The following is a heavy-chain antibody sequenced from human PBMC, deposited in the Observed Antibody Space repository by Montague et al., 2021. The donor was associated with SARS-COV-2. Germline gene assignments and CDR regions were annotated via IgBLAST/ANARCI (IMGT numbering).Heavy chain of an antibody. CDR1: GFTFSNYA. J-gene: IGHJ6*02. V-gene: IGHV3-30*04. Sequence: SLRLSCAASGFTFSNYAMHWVRQAPGKGLEWVALISYDGSNEFYTDSVKGRFTISRDNYKNTMYLRMNSLRAEDTAVYYCARGGAAARRTPSEYFYYGMDVWGQRTTVTVSS. CDR2: ISYDGSNE. D-gene: IGHD2-2*01. CDR3: ARGGAAARRTPSEYFYYGMDV.